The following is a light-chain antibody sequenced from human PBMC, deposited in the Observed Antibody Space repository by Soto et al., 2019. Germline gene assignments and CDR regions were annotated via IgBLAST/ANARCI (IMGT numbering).Light chain of an antibody. CDR3: QSYDSSLSAVV. J-gene: IGLJ2*01. Sequence: QSVLTQPPSVSGAPGQRVTISCTGCSSNIGAGYDVHWYQQLPGTAPKLLIYGNSNRPSGVPDRLSGSKSGTSASLAITGLQAEDEADYYCQSYDSSLSAVVFGGGTKLTVL. V-gene: IGLV1-40*01. CDR1: SSNIGAGYD. CDR2: GNS.